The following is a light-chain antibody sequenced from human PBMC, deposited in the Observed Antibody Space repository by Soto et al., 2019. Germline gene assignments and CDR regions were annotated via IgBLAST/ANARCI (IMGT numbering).Light chain of an antibody. CDR1: SSDVGVYNY. V-gene: IGLV2-11*01. CDR3: CSYAGRYIYV. Sequence: QSALTQPRSVSGSPGQSVTISCTGTSSDVGVYNYVSWYQQHPGKAPKLLIYDVNKRPSGVPDRLSGSKSGNTASLTISGLQAEDEADYYSCSYAGRYIYVFATGTKVTVL. J-gene: IGLJ1*01. CDR2: DVN.